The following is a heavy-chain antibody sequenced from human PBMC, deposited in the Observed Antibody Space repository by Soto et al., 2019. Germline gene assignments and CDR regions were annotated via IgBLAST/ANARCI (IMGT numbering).Heavy chain of an antibody. CDR3: AITGIDNWFDP. J-gene: IGHJ5*02. D-gene: IGHD1-20*01. CDR1: GGSFSDYY. CDR2: VNHSGST. V-gene: IGHV4-34*01. Sequence: SETLSLTCAVYGGSFSDYYSSWIRQPPGKGLEWIGEVNHSGSTNYNPSLKSRVTMSVDTSKNQFSLKLSSVTAADTAVYYCAITGIDNWFDPCGQGTLVTVSS.